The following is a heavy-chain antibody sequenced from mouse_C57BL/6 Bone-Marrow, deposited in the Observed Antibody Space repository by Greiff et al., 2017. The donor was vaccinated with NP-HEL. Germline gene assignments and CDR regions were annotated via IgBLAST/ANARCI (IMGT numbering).Heavy chain of an antibody. J-gene: IGHJ1*03. Sequence: EVQLVESGGGLVKPGGSLKLSCAASGFTFSSYAMSWVRQTPEKRLEWVATISDGGSYTYYPDNVKGRFTISRDNAKNNLYRQMSHLKSEDTAMYYCARGIYYGYDDWYFDVWGTGTTVTVSS. V-gene: IGHV5-4*01. CDR1: GFTFSSYA. CDR3: ARGIYYGYDDWYFDV. CDR2: ISDGGSYT. D-gene: IGHD2-2*01.